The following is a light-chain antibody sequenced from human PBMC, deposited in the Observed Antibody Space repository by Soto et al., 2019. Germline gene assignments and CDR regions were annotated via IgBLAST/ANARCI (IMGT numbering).Light chain of an antibody. J-gene: IGLJ3*02. Sequence: QSALTQPASVSGSPGQSITISCTGTSSDVGGYNYVSWYQHHPGKAPKLMIYEVSNRPSGVSNRFSGSKSGNTASPTISGLQAEDEADYYCSSYTSSSTWVFGGGTKLTVL. CDR2: EVS. CDR3: SSYTSSSTWV. CDR1: SSDVGGYNY. V-gene: IGLV2-14*01.